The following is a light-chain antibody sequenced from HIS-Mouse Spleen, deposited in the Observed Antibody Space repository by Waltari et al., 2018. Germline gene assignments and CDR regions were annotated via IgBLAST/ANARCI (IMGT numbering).Light chain of an antibody. CDR1: SSDVGGYNY. Sequence: QSALTQPASVSGSPGQSITISCTGTSSDVGGYNYVSWYQQHPGKAPKRMIYDVSNRASGVSNRLPGSKSGNTASLTISGLQAEDEADYYCSSYTSSSTYVFGTGTKVTVL. CDR3: SSYTSSSTYV. CDR2: DVS. J-gene: IGLJ1*01. V-gene: IGLV2-14*03.